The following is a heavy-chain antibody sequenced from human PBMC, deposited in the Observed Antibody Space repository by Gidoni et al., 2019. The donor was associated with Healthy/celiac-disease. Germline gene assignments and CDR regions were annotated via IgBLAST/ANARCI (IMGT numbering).Heavy chain of an antibody. CDR2: SDPEDGET. V-gene: IGHV1-24*01. CDR3: ATGDFWSGYRHGPFDY. J-gene: IGHJ4*02. D-gene: IGHD3-3*01. Sequence: QVQLVQSGAEVKKPGASVKVSCKVSGSTLTDLSMHWVRQAPGKGLEWMGGSDPEDGETIYAQKFQGRVTMTEDTSTDTAYMELSSLRSEDTAVYYCATGDFWSGYRHGPFDYWGQGTLVTVSS. CDR1: GSTLTDLS.